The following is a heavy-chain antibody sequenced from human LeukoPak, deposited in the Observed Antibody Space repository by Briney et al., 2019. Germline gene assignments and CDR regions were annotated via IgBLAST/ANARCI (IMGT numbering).Heavy chain of an antibody. V-gene: IGHV4-59*01. CDR2: IYYSGYT. CDR3: ARIVPYNYGYIDY. Sequence: SETLSLTCTVSGGSISSYYWIWIRQPPGKGLEWIGYIYYSGYTNYHPSLKSRVTISLGTSKNQFSLKLSSVTAADTAVYYCARIVPYNYGYIDYWGQGTLVTVSS. J-gene: IGHJ4*02. CDR1: GGSISSYY. D-gene: IGHD3-10*01.